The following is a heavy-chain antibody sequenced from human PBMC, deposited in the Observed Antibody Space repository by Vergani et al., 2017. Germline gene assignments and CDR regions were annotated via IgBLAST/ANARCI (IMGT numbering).Heavy chain of an antibody. CDR2: IWYDGSNK. Sequence: QVQLVESGGGVVQPGRSLRLSCAASGFTFSSYGMHWVRQAPGKGLEWVAVIWYDGSNKYYADSVKGRSTISRDNSKNTLYLQMNSLRAEDTAVYYCARDLRGLVIDFDYWGQGTLVTVSS. V-gene: IGHV3-33*01. CDR3: ARDLRGLVIDFDY. J-gene: IGHJ4*02. CDR1: GFTFSSYG. D-gene: IGHD1-26*01.